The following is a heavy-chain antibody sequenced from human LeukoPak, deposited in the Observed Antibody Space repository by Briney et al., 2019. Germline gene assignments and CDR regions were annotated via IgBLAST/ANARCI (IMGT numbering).Heavy chain of an antibody. D-gene: IGHD5-18*01. V-gene: IGHV4-61*02. Sequence: SQTLSLTCTASGGSISSGSYYWSWIRQPAGKGLEWIGRIYTSGSTNYNPSLKSRVTISVDTSKNQFSLKLSSVTAADTAVYYCAREVEDTAMVWGYYYYMDVWGKGTTVTVSS. CDR2: IYTSGST. J-gene: IGHJ6*03. CDR3: AREVEDTAMVWGYYYYMDV. CDR1: GGSISSGSYY.